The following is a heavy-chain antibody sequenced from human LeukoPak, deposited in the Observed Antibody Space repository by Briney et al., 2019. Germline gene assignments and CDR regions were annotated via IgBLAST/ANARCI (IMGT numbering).Heavy chain of an antibody. CDR1: GYSISSGYY. V-gene: IGHV4-38-2*01. CDR3: ARRGYCYDSSGYYHDAFDI. Sequence: PSETLYITCAVSGYSISSGYYWGWIRPPPGKGLKRIGCTYHSGSTYCNPSHKSRSTISVYTSKNQFSLKLSFVTAADTAVYYCARRGYCYDSSGYYHDAFDIWGQGTMVTVSS. D-gene: IGHD3-22*01. J-gene: IGHJ3*02. CDR2: TYHSGST.